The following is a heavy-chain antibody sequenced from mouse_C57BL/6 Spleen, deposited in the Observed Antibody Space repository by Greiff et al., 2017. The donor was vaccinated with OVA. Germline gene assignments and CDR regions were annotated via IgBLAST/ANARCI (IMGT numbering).Heavy chain of an antibody. D-gene: IGHD2-3*01. CDR1: GFNIKDDY. CDR3: TTSDGYYN. Sequence: VQLQQSGAELVRPGASVKLSCTASGFNIKDDYMHWVKQRPEQGLEWIGWIDPENGDTEYASKFQGKATITADTSSNTAYLQLSSLTSEDTAVYYCTTSDGYYNWGQGTTLTVSS. CDR2: IDPENGDT. J-gene: IGHJ2*01. V-gene: IGHV14-4*01.